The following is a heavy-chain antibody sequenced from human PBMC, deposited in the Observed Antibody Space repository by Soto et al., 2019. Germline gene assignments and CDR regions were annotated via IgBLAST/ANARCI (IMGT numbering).Heavy chain of an antibody. CDR2: INHSGST. J-gene: IGHJ4*02. CDR1: GWSFSGYY. V-gene: IGHV4-34*01. Sequence: SDTRSLTRCVYGWSFSGYYSSLTRHPPGKCLEWIGEINHSGSTNYNPSLKSRVTISVDMSKNQFSLKLSSVTAADTAVYYCARGGRQQLIPTPISYKIDYWGQGTLVTVSS. D-gene: IGHD6-13*01. CDR3: ARGGRQQLIPTPISYKIDY.